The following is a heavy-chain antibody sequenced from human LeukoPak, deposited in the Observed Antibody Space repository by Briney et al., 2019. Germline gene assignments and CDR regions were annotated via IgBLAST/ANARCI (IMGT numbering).Heavy chain of an antibody. CDR3: ARGLRSDYYYYYMDV. J-gene: IGHJ6*03. CDR2: MNPNSGNT. Sequence: ASVKVSCKASGYTFTSYDINWVRQATGQGLEWMGWMNPNSGNTGYAQKFQGRVTMTRNTSISTAYMELSSLRSEDTAVYYCARGLRSDYYYYYMDVWGKGTTVTISS. D-gene: IGHD4-17*01. CDR1: GYTFTSYD. V-gene: IGHV1-8*01.